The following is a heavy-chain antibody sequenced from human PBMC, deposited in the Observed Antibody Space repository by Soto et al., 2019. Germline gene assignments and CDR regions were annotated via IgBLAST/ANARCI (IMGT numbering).Heavy chain of an antibody. D-gene: IGHD1-1*01. CDR2: ISAYNGNT. CDR3: ARGDNDPLDY. V-gene: IGHV1-18*01. CDR1: GYTFTSYG. Sequence: ASVKVSCKASGYTFTSYGISWVRQAPGQGLEWMGWISAYNGNTNYAQKLQGRVTITRDTSASTAYMELSSLRSEDTAVYYCARGDNDPLDYWGQGTLVTVSS. J-gene: IGHJ4*02.